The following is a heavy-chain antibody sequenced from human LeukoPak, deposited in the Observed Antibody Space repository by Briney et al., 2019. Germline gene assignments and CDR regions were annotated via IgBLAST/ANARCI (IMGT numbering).Heavy chain of an antibody. J-gene: IGHJ1*01. CDR2: ISAYNGNT. Sequence: SVKVSCKASGYTFTSYGIRWVRQAPGQGHEWMGWISAYNGNTNYAQKLQGRVTMTTDTSTSTAYMELRSLRSDDTAVYYCARDRASFAPYYYDSSREYFQHWGQGTLVTVSS. CDR1: GYTFTSYG. CDR3: ARDRASFAPYYYDSSREYFQH. D-gene: IGHD3-22*01. V-gene: IGHV1-18*01.